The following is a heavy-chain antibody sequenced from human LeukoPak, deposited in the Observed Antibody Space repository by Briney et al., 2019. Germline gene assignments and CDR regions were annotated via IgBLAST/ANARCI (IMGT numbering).Heavy chain of an antibody. CDR2: INHSGST. V-gene: IGHV4-34*01. J-gene: IGHJ5*02. CDR1: GGSFSGYY. D-gene: IGHD2-2*01. CDR3: ARGRYCSSTSCYGLWRALRWFDP. Sequence: PSETLSPTCAVYGGSFSGYYWSWIRQPPGKGLEWIGEINHSGSTNYNPSLKSRVTISVDTSKNQFSLKLSSVTAADTAVYYCARGRYCSSTSCYGLWRALRWFDPWGQGTLVTVSS.